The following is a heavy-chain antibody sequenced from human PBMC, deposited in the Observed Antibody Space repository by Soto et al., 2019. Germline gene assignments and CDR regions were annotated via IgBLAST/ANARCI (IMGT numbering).Heavy chain of an antibody. Sequence: SETLCLTCTVAGGSISGYYGSWIRQPPGKGLEWIGYIYYSGSTNYNPSLKSRVTISVDTSKNQFSLKLSSVTAADTAVYYCARVGILTGYPFDYWGQGTLVTVSS. CDR1: GGSISGYY. CDR3: ARVGILTGYPFDY. CDR2: IYYSGST. J-gene: IGHJ4*02. V-gene: IGHV4-59*01. D-gene: IGHD3-9*01.